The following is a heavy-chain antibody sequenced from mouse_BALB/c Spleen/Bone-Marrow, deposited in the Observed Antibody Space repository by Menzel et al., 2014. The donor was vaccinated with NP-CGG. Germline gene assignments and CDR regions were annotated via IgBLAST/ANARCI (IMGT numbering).Heavy chain of an antibody. Sequence: DVMLVESGGGLVQPGGSLKLSCAASGFDFSRYWMSWVRQAPGKGLEWIGEINPDSSTINYTPSLKDKFIISRDNAKNTLYLQKSKVRSEDTALYYCARNAYYAMDYWGQGTSVTVSS. CDR3: ARNAYYAMDY. CDR1: GFDFSRYW. V-gene: IGHV4-1*02. J-gene: IGHJ4*01. CDR2: INPDSSTI.